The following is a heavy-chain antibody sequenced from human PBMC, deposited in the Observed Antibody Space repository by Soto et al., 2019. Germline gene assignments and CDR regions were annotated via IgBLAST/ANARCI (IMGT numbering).Heavy chain of an antibody. V-gene: IGHV3-21*01. CDR1: GFTFSSYS. CDR3: ASEGIAVAGYYFDY. J-gene: IGHJ4*02. D-gene: IGHD6-19*01. Sequence: EVQLVESRGGLVKPGGSLRLSCAASGFTFSSYSMNWVRQAPGKGLEWVSSISSSSSYIYYADSVKGRFTISRDNAKNSLYLQMNSLRAEDTAVYYCASEGIAVAGYYFDYWGQGTLVTVSS. CDR2: ISSSSSYI.